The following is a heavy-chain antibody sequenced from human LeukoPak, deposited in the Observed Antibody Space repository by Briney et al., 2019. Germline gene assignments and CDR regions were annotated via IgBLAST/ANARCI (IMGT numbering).Heavy chain of an antibody. Sequence: GGSLRLSCAASGFTFSASAMHWVRQASGKGLEWVGRSRSRPNNYATTYAASVKGRFTISRDDSKNTAYLHMNSLRVEDTAVYYCAKDPPRAAWFSAGYTNYGDWGQGTLVTVSS. V-gene: IGHV3-73*01. J-gene: IGHJ4*02. CDR3: AKDPPRAAWFSAGYTNYGD. CDR1: GFTFSASA. CDR2: SRSRPNNYAT. D-gene: IGHD4/OR15-4a*01.